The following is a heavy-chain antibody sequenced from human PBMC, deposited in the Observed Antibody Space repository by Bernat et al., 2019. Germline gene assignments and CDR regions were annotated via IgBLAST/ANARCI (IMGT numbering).Heavy chain of an antibody. CDR2: IDWDDDK. J-gene: IGHJ4*02. CDR1: GFSLSTSGMR. CDR3: ARIKLSECGGDCLMN. V-gene: IGHV2-70*04. Sequence: QVTLKESGPALVKPTQTLTLTCTFSGFSLSTSGMRVSWIRQPPGKALEWLARIDWDDDKFYSTSLKTRLTISKDTSKNQVVLTMTNMDPVDTATYYCARIKLSECGGDCLMNWGQGTLVTVSS. D-gene: IGHD2-21*02.